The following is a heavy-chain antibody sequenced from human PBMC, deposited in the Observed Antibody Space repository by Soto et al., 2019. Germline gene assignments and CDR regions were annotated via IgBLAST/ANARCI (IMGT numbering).Heavy chain of an antibody. Sequence: SETLSLTCTVSGGSISSYYWSWLRQPPGKGLEWIGYIYYSGSTNYKPSLKSRVTISVDTSKNQFSLKLSSVTAADTAVYYCARVLRDSSGYYIDYWGQGTLVTVSS. CDR2: IYYSGST. CDR1: GGSISSYY. J-gene: IGHJ4*02. D-gene: IGHD3-22*01. CDR3: ARVLRDSSGYYIDY. V-gene: IGHV4-59*01.